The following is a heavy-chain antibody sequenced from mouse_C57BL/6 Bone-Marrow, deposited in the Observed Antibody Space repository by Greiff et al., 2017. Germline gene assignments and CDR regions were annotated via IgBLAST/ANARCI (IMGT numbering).Heavy chain of an antibody. J-gene: IGHJ4*01. D-gene: IGHD1-2*01. CDR1: GYTFTNYW. CDR3: ARGGYGGYAMDY. Sequence: VQLQQSGAELVRPGTSVKMSCKASGYTFTNYWIGWAKQRPGHGLEWIGDIYPGGGYTNYNEKFKGKATLTADKSSSTAYMQFSSRTSEDSAIYYCARGGYGGYAMDYWGQGTSVTVSS. V-gene: IGHV1-63*01. CDR2: IYPGGGYT.